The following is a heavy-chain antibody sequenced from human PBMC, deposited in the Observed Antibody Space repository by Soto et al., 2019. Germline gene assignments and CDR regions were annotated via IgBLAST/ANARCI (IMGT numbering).Heavy chain of an antibody. Sequence: PVESLKISCKGSGYSFTSYWIGWVRQIPWKGLEWMGIIYPVDSDTRYSPSFQGQVTISADKSISTAYLPWSSLKASDTAMYYCARPSELYGGSGWGAFDSWGDGIRVTVSS. J-gene: IGHJ3*02. CDR2: IYPVDSDT. CDR3: ARPSELYGGSGWGAFDS. V-gene: IGHV5-51*01. CDR1: GYSFTSYW. D-gene: IGHD6-19*01.